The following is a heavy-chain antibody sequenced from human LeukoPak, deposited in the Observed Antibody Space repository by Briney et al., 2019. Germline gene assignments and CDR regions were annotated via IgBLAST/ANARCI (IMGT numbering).Heavy chain of an antibody. CDR2: ISSSGSTI. CDR1: GFTFSSYE. D-gene: IGHD3-3*01. CDR3: ARVNTYYDFWSGYLDY. Sequence: GGSLRLSCAASGFTFSSYEMNWVRQAPGKGLEWVSYISSSGSTIYYADSVKGRFPISRDNAKNSLYLQMNSLRAEDTAVYYCARVNTYYDFWSGYLDYWGQGTLVTVSS. V-gene: IGHV3-48*03. J-gene: IGHJ4*02.